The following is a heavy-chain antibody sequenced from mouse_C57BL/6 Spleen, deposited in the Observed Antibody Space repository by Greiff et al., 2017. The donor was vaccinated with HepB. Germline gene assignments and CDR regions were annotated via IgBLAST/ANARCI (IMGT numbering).Heavy chain of an antibody. J-gene: IGHJ3*01. V-gene: IGHV1-42*01. Sequence: VQLKESGPELVKPGASVKISCKASGYSFTGYYMNWVKQSPEKSLEWIGEINPSTGGTTYNQKFKAKATLTVDKSSSTAYMQLKSLTSEDSAVYYCASGGYDRAWFAYWGQGTLVTVSA. CDR3: ASGGYDRAWFAY. CDR1: GYSFTGYY. CDR2: INPSTGGT. D-gene: IGHD2-2*01.